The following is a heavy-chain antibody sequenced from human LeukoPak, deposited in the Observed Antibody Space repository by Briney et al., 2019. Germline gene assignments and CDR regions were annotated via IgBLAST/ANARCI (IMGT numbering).Heavy chain of an antibody. J-gene: IGHJ4*02. CDR3: ARLQAGAVRGAYFDY. CDR2: ISSSSSYI. CDR1: GFTFSSYS. Sequence: GGSLRLSCAASGFTFSSYSMSWVRQAPGKGLEWVSSISSSSSYIYYADSVKGRFTISRDNAKNSLYLQMNSLRAEDTAVYYCARLQAGAVRGAYFDYWGQGTLVTVSS. D-gene: IGHD3-10*01. V-gene: IGHV3-21*01.